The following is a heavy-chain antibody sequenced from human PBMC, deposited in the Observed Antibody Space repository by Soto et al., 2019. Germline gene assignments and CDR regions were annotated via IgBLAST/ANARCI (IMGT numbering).Heavy chain of an antibody. CDR2: ITPSGGTT. Sequence: ASVKVSCKTSGYMFSSYYIHWVRQAPGQGLEWMGNITPSGGTTTYAQKFQGRVTMTRDTSTTTAYMEVSSLRSEDTAVYYCARGRASGSYYLLDYWGQGTLVTVSS. CDR1: GYMFSSYY. D-gene: IGHD3-10*01. J-gene: IGHJ4*02. V-gene: IGHV1-46*01. CDR3: ARGRASGSYYLLDY.